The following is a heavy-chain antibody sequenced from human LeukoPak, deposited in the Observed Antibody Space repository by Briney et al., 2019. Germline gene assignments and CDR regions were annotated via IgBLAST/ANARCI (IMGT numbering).Heavy chain of an antibody. CDR3: ATYYYDSSGYYYFFDY. CDR2: IYYSGST. D-gene: IGHD3-22*01. J-gene: IGHJ4*02. Sequence: PSDTLSLTCTVSGGSISSSSYYWGWIRQPPGKGLEWIGSIYYSGSTYYNPSLKSRVTISVDTSKNQFSLKLSSVTAADTAVYYCATYYYDSSGYYYFFDYWGQGTLVTVSS. V-gene: IGHV4-39*01. CDR1: GGSISSSSYY.